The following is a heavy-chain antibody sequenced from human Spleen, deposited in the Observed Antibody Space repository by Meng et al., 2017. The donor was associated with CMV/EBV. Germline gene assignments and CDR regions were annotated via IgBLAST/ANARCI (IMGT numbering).Heavy chain of an antibody. V-gene: IGHV3-48*03. J-gene: IGHJ4*02. CDR2: ISSSGSTI. Sequence: GESLKISCAASGFTFSSYEMNWVRQAPGKGLEWVSYISSSGSTIYYADSVKGRFTISRDNAKSSLYLQMNSLRAEDTAVYYCARDLRSPDYRIFDYWGQGTLVTVSS. CDR3: ARDLRSPDYRIFDY. D-gene: IGHD4-11*01. CDR1: GFTFSSYE.